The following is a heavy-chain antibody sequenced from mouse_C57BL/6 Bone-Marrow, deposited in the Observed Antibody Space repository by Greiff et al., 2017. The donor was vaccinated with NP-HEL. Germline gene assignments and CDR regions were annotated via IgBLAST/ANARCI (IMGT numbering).Heavy chain of an antibody. CDR3: ARHTVTTGAGFAY. CDR2: ISSGGSYT. CDR1: GFTFSSYG. J-gene: IGHJ3*01. V-gene: IGHV5-6*01. Sequence: EVHLVESGGDLVKPGGSLKLSCAASGFTFSSYGMSWVRQTPDKRLEWVATISSGGSYTYYPDSVKGRFTISRDNAKNTLYLQMSSLKSEDTAMYYCARHTVTTGAGFAYWGQGTLVTVSA. D-gene: IGHD2-2*01.